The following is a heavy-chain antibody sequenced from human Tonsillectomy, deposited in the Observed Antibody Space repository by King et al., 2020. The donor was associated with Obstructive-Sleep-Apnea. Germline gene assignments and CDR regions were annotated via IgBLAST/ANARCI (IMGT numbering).Heavy chain of an antibody. CDR2: IYYSGST. Sequence: QLQESGPGLVKPSETLSLTCTVSGGSISSSRYYWGWISQPPGKGLEWIGSIYYSGSTYYNPSLKSRVTISVDTSKNQFSLKLSSVTAADTAVYYCARNGYQLLFGAFDIWGQGTMVTVSS. CDR1: GGSISSSRYY. CDR3: ARNGYQLLFGAFDI. D-gene: IGHD2-2*01. V-gene: IGHV4-39*01. J-gene: IGHJ3*02.